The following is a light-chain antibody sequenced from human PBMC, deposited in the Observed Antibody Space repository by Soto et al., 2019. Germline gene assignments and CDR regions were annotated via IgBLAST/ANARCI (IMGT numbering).Light chain of an antibody. Sequence: DIQMTQSPSTLSASVGDRVTITCRASQSIGSWLAWYQQKPGKAPKLLIYDASSLESGVQSRVSGSGSGTEFTLTTSSLQPDDFATYHCQQYNSSSVAFGQGTQVEIK. CDR2: DAS. CDR1: QSIGSW. J-gene: IGKJ1*01. CDR3: QQYNSSSVA. V-gene: IGKV1-5*01.